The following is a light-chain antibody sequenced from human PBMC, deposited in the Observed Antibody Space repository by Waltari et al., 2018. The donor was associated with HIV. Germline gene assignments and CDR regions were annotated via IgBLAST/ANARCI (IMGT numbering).Light chain of an antibody. CDR3: ASRDDSLNGPV. J-gene: IGLJ2*01. CDR2: SNH. Sequence: QSVLTQPPSAYGTPARSVNIACSLSCYPIPRNTVNWNQHLPGPAPRLLIYSNHQRPSGVPDRFSGSKSGTSASLAISGLQSEDEADYYCASRDDSLNGPVFGRGTKLTVL. CDR1: CYPIPRNT. V-gene: IGLV1-44*01.